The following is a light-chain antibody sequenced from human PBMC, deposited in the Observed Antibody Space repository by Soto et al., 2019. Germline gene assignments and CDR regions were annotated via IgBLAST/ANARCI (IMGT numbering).Light chain of an antibody. Sequence: QSVLTQPVSVSGSPGQSITISCTGTSSDVGRYNLVSWYQQHAGKAPKVMIYEVTKRPSGVSNRFSGSKSGNTASLTISGLQAEDEADYYCCSYAGSSAFEFGGGTKLTVL. CDR3: CSYAGSSAFE. CDR2: EVT. V-gene: IGLV2-23*02. J-gene: IGLJ2*01. CDR1: SSDVGRYNL.